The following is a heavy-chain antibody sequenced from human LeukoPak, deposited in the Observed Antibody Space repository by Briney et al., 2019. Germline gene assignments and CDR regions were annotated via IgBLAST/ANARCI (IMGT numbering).Heavy chain of an antibody. V-gene: IGHV1-2*02. CDR2: INPNSGGT. CDR3: ARDSGSGYYWFDY. Sequence: ASVKVSCKASGYTFTGYYVHWVRQAPGQGLEWMGWINPNSGGTNYAQKFQGRVTMTRDTSISTAYMELSRLRSDDTAVYYCARDSGSGYYWFDYWGQGTLVTVSS. D-gene: IGHD3-22*01. CDR1: GYTFTGYY. J-gene: IGHJ4*02.